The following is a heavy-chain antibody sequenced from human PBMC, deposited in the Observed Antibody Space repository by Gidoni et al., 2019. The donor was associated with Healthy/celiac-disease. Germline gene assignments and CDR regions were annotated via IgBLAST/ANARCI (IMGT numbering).Heavy chain of an antibody. V-gene: IGHV3-33*01. J-gene: IGHJ4*02. CDR2: IWYDGSNK. CDR3: ARDGGEGKLDY. D-gene: IGHD3-3*01. Sequence: TFSSYGMHWVRQAPGKGLEWVAVIWYDGSNKYYADSVKGRFTISRDNSKNTLYLQMNSLRAEDTAVYYCARDGGEGKLDYWGQGTLVTVSS. CDR1: TFSSYG.